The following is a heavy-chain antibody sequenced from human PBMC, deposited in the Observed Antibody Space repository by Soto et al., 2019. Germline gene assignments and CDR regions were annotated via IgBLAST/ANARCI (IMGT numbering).Heavy chain of an antibody. CDR1: GGSISSGDYY. CDR2: IYYSGST. Sequence: PSETLSLTCTVSGGSISSGDYYWSWIRQPPGKGLEWIGYIYYSGSTYYNPSLKSRVTISVDTSKNQFSLKLSSVTAADTAVYYCARGASTNRDAFDIWGQGTMVTVSS. CDR3: ARGASTNRDAFDI. D-gene: IGHD3-16*01. V-gene: IGHV4-30-4*01. J-gene: IGHJ3*02.